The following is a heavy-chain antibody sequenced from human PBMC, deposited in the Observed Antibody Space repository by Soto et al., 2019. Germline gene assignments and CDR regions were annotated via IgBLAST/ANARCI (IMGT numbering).Heavy chain of an antibody. CDR1: GGSISSSSYY. CDR3: ASRVGSSSWANYYYGMDV. V-gene: IGHV4-39*01. Sequence: SETLSLTCTVSGGSISSSSYYWGWIRQPPGKGLEWIGSIYYSGSTYYNPSLKSRVTISVDTSKNQFSLKLSSVTAADTAVYYCASRVGSSSWANYYYGMDVWGQGTTVTVYS. CDR2: IYYSGST. D-gene: IGHD6-13*01. J-gene: IGHJ6*02.